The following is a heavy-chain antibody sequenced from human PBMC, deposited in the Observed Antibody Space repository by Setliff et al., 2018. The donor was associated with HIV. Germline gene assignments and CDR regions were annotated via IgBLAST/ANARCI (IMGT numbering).Heavy chain of an antibody. CDR2: ISSSTSTI. CDR3: ARLLDYYYMDV. CDR1: GFTFSTYS. J-gene: IGHJ6*03. V-gene: IGHV3-48*01. Sequence: LRLSCAASGFTFSTYSLNWVRQAPGKGLEWVSYISSSTSTIYYADSVKGRFTISRDNAKNSLYLQMNSLRAEDTAVYYCARLLDYYYMDVWGKGTTVTVSS.